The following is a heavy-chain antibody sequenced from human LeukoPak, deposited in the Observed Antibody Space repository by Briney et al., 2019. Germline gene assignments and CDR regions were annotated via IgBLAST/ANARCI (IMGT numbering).Heavy chain of an antibody. CDR3: ARGTHQTYYDILTGSHYLDY. Sequence: SETLSLTCIVSGGSISSSSYYWGWIRQPPGKGLEWIGSIYYSGSTYYNPSLKSRLTISVDTSKHQFSLKLSSVTAADTAVYYCARGTHQTYYDILTGSHYLDYWGQGTLVTVSS. CDR2: IYYSGST. D-gene: IGHD3-9*01. CDR1: GGSISSSSYY. J-gene: IGHJ4*02. V-gene: IGHV4-39*01.